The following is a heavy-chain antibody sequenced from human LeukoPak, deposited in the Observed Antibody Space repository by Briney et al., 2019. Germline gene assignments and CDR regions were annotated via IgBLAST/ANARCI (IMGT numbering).Heavy chain of an antibody. J-gene: IGHJ4*02. Sequence: SETLSLTCSVSGGSISGYYWSWIRQPPEKGLEWIGYIYYSGTTNYNPSLKSRVRISVDTSKNQFSLKLSSVTAADTAVYYCARCPADYYDSSGYYPNYFDYWGQGTLVTVSS. CDR2: IYYSGTT. V-gene: IGHV4-59*01. D-gene: IGHD3-22*01. CDR1: GGSISGYY. CDR3: ARCPADYYDSSGYYPNYFDY.